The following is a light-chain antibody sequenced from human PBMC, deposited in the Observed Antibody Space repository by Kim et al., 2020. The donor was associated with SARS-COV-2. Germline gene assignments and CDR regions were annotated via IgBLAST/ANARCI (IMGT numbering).Light chain of an antibody. CDR2: GKN. J-gene: IGLJ1*01. CDR3: NSRDSSVNPLLYV. Sequence: GQTIRITCQGDSHRSYYASWYQQNPGQAPVLVIYGKNNRPSGIPDRFSGSSSGNTASLTITGAQAEDEADYYCNSRDSSVNPLLYVFGTGTKVTVL. CDR1: SHRSYY. V-gene: IGLV3-19*01.